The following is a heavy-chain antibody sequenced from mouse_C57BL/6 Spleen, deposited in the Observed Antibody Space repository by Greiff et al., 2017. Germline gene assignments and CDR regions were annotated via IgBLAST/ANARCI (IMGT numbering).Heavy chain of an antibody. Sequence: QVQLKESGPELVKPGASVKISCKASGYAFSSSWMNWVKQRPGKGLEWIGRIYPGDGDTNYNGKFKGKATLTADKSSSTAYMQLSSLTSEDSAVYFCARSPGYYAMDYWGQGTSVTVSS. V-gene: IGHV1-82*01. J-gene: IGHJ4*01. CDR1: GYAFSSSW. CDR3: ARSPGYYAMDY. CDR2: IYPGDGDT.